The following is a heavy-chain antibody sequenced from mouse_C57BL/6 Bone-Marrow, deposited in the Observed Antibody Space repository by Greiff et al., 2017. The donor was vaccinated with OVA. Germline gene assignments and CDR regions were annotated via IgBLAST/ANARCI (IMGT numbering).Heavy chain of an antibody. D-gene: IGHD2-5*01. V-gene: IGHV5-4*03. CDR2: ISDGGSYT. Sequence: EVKVEESGGGLVKPGGSLKLSCAASGFTFSSYAMSWVRQTPEKRLEWVATISDGGSYTYYPDNVKGRFTISRDNAKNNLYLQMSHLKSEDTAMYYCASPYYSNYPAWFAYWGQGTLVTVSA. CDR3: ASPYYSNYPAWFAY. CDR1: GFTFSSYA. J-gene: IGHJ3*01.